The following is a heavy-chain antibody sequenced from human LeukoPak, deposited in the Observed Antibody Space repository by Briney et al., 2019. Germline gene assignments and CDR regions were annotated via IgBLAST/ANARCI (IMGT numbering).Heavy chain of an antibody. J-gene: IGHJ4*02. CDR1: GLTLSSYA. CDR2: MSSSSGST. V-gene: IGHV3-23*01. Sequence: PGGTLSLSCAASGLTLSSYAMSRVRQAPGKGRERHSSMSSSSGSTYYADSVKGRFTISRDNSKNTLYLQMNSLRAEDTAVYYCARALGIAAAGRFDYWGQGTLVTVSS. D-gene: IGHD6-13*01. CDR3: ARALGIAAAGRFDY.